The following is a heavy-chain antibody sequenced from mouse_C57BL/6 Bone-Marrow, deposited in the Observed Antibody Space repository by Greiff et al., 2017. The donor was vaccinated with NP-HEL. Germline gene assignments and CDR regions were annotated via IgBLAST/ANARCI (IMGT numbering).Heavy chain of an antibody. J-gene: IGHJ4*01. V-gene: IGHV1-81*01. Sequence: QVQLQQSGAELARPGASVKLSCKASGYTFTSIGISWVKQRTGQGLEGIWEIYPRNGNTYYNEKFKGKATLTAAKSSSTAYMELRSLTSEDSAVYFCGTVYAIDYWGQGTSVTVSS. CDR2: IYPRNGNT. CDR3: GTVYAIDY. CDR1: GYTFTSIG.